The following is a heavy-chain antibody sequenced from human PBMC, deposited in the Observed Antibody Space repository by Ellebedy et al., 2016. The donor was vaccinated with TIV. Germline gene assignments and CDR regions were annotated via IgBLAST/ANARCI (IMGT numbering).Heavy chain of an antibody. J-gene: IGHJ6*02. CDR2: INSDGSST. Sequence: PGGSLRLSCAASGFSFSSHWMHWVRQAPGKGLVWVSRINSDGSSTSYADSVKGRFTISRDNAKNTLYLQMNSLRAEDTAVYYCARDGVLRPYFLYYYYGMDVWGQGTTVTVSS. D-gene: IGHD3-3*01. V-gene: IGHV3-74*01. CDR1: GFSFSSHW. CDR3: ARDGVLRPYFLYYYYGMDV.